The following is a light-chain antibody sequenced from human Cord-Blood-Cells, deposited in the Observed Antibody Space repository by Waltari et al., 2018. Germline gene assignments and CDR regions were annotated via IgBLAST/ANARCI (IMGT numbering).Light chain of an antibody. J-gene: IGKJ4*01. CDR3: MQSIQLPLT. Sequence: DIVMTQTPLSLSVTPGQPASISCKSSQSLLHSDGKTFLYWYLQKPGQSPQLLIYEVSERFSGVQDRFSGSGSRTDFRLRISRVEAEDVGVYYCMQSIQLPLTFGGGTKVEIK. CDR2: EVS. CDR1: QSLLHSDGKTF. V-gene: IGKV2D-29*02.